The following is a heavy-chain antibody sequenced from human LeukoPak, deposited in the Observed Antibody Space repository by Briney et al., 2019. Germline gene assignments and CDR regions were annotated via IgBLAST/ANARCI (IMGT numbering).Heavy chain of an antibody. D-gene: IGHD3-22*01. Sequence: GGSLRLSCAASGFTFSSHAMSWVRQAPGKGLEWVSAISGSGGSTYYADSVKGRFTISRDNSKNTLYLQMNSLRAEDTAIYYCAKPYDSSGYYYSLPDYWGQGTLVTVSS. V-gene: IGHV3-23*01. CDR1: GFTFSSHA. J-gene: IGHJ4*02. CDR3: AKPYDSSGYYYSLPDY. CDR2: ISGSGGST.